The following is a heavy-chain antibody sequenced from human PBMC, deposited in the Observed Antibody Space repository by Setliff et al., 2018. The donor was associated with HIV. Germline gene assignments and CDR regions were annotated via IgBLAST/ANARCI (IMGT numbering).Heavy chain of an antibody. J-gene: IGHJ4*02. Sequence: SETLSLTCAVSGVSISSQYWSWIRQPPGKGLEWIGFIYYNVNNNYNPSLESRVSISVDTSKNQFSLRLSSVTAAGTAVYYCTRGGSMTTLTTWGQGTLVTVSS. CDR1: GVSISSQY. D-gene: IGHD4-4*01. CDR2: IYYNVNN. V-gene: IGHV4-59*11. CDR3: TRGGSMTTLTT.